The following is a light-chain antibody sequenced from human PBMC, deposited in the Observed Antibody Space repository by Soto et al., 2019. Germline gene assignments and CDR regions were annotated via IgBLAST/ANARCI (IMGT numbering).Light chain of an antibody. CDR3: QQRYTWPST. CDR2: DAS. CDR1: QSVSSY. Sequence: EIVLTQSPATLSLSPGERATLSCRASQSVSSYLAWYQQKPGQAPRLLIVDASNRATGIPARFSGSGSATDFTLTLSSLDPEDFAVYYCQQRYTWPSTFGQGTKVEIK. V-gene: IGKV3-11*01. J-gene: IGKJ1*01.